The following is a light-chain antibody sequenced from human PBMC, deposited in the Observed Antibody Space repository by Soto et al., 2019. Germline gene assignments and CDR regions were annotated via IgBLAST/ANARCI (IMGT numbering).Light chain of an antibody. V-gene: IGKV1-9*01. J-gene: IGKJ5*01. Sequence: DVQMTQSPSSLSASLGDRVTITCRASQDINNYLSWYQQKPGKAPRLLMHAASSLEPGVPSTFRGSVSGTEFTLTISSLQADDFETYFCQQVKDYPITFGQGTRLEIK. CDR1: QDINNY. CDR3: QQVKDYPIT. CDR2: AAS.